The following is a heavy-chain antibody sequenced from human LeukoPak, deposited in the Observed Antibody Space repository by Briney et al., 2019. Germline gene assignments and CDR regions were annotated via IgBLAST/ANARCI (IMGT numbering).Heavy chain of an antibody. J-gene: IGHJ4*02. V-gene: IGHV1-2*02. Sequence: ASVKVSCKASGSTFTGFYVQWVRQAPGQGLEWMGWINPNNGATNYAQKFQGRVSMTRDSSISTAYLDLSRLRFDDTAVYYCARGPIAAAGDYWGQGTLVTVSS. CDR3: ARGPIAAAGDY. D-gene: IGHD6-13*01. CDR1: GSTFTGFY. CDR2: INPNNGAT.